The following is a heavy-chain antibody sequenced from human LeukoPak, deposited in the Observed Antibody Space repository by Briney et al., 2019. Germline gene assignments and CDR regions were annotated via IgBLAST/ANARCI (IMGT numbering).Heavy chain of an antibody. D-gene: IGHD3-10*01. CDR2: ISGSGGST. CDR3: AKEGAITMVRGVMDEYAFDI. Sequence: GGSLRLSCAASGFTFSTYSMNWVRQAPGKGLEWVSAISGSGGSTYYADSVKGRFTISRDNSKNTLYLQMNSLRAEDTAVYYCAKEGAITMVRGVMDEYAFDIWGQGTMVTVSS. J-gene: IGHJ3*02. CDR1: GFTFSTYS. V-gene: IGHV3-23*01.